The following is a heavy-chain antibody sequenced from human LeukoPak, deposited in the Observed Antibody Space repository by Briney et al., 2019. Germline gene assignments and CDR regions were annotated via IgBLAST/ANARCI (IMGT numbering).Heavy chain of an antibody. Sequence: PGGSLRLSCAASGFTFSSYWMSWVRQAPGKGLEWVANIKQDGSEKYYVASVTGRFTISRDNAKNSLYLQMNSLRAEDTAVYYCARDRVVPTTYYFDCWGQGTLVTVSS. CDR2: IKQDGSEK. CDR1: GFTFSSYW. CDR3: ARDRVVPTTYYFDC. V-gene: IGHV3-7*01. J-gene: IGHJ4*02. D-gene: IGHD2-2*01.